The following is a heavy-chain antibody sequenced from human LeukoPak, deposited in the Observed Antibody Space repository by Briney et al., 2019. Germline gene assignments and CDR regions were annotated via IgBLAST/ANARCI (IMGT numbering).Heavy chain of an antibody. D-gene: IGHD3-9*01. J-gene: IGHJ2*01. CDR2: ISSSGSTI. Sequence: GGSLRLSCAASGFTFSDYYMSWIRQAPGKGLEWVSYISSSGSTIYYADSVKGRFTISRDNAKNSLYLQMNSLGAEDTAVYYCARLYRGILTGGPHWYFDLWGRGTLVTVSS. V-gene: IGHV3-11*01. CDR3: ARLYRGILTGGPHWYFDL. CDR1: GFTFSDYY.